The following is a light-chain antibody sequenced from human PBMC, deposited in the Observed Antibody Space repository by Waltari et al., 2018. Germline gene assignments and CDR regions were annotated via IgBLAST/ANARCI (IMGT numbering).Light chain of an antibody. CDR2: DLS. J-gene: IGLJ3*02. CDR3: CSYAGSYTWV. CDR1: SGDVGGNNY. Sequence: QSALTQPRSVSGSPGQSVTISCTGPSGDVGGNNYVSWYQQHPDKAPKVMIYDLSRPPSGVPDRFSGSRSANTASLTISGLQAEDEADYYCCSYAGSYTWVFGGGTKVTVL. V-gene: IGLV2-11*01.